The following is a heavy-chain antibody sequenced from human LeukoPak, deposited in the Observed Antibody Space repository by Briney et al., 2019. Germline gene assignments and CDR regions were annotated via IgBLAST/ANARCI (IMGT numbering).Heavy chain of an antibody. J-gene: IGHJ3*02. D-gene: IGHD3-10*01. CDR1: GFTFSSYG. Sequence: GGSLRLSCAASGFTFSSYGVHWVRQARGKGLEWVAVIWYDGSNKYYADSVKGRFTISRDNSKNTLYLQMNSLRAEDTAVYYCARVSGPYYLNAFDIWGQGTMVTVSS. V-gene: IGHV3-33*01. CDR2: IWYDGSNK. CDR3: ARVSGPYYLNAFDI.